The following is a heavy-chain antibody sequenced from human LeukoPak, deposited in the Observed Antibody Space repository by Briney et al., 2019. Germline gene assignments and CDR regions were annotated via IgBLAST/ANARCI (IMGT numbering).Heavy chain of an antibody. J-gene: IGHJ5*02. CDR1: GGSISGYY. Sequence: SETLSLTCTVSGGSISGYYWSWIRQPPGKGLEWIGYIYYSGSTNYNPSLKSRVTISVDTSKNQFSLKLSSVTAADTAVYYCARSSGSGSYYNPANWFDPWGQGTLVTVSS. CDR3: ARSSGSGSYYNPANWFDP. D-gene: IGHD3-10*01. CDR2: IYYSGST. V-gene: IGHV4-59*01.